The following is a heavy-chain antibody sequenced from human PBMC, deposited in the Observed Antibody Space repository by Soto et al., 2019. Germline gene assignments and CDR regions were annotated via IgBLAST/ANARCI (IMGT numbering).Heavy chain of an antibody. CDR2: ISSSSSYI. J-gene: IGHJ3*02. Sequence: EVQLVESGGGLVKPGGSLRLSCAASGFTFSSYSMNWVRQAPGKGLEWVSSISSSSSYIYYADSVKGRFTISRDNAKNSLYLQMNSLRAEDTAVYYCARNILGVYGDYRPGAFDIWGQGTMVTVSS. V-gene: IGHV3-21*01. CDR3: ARNILGVYGDYRPGAFDI. D-gene: IGHD4-17*01. CDR1: GFTFSSYS.